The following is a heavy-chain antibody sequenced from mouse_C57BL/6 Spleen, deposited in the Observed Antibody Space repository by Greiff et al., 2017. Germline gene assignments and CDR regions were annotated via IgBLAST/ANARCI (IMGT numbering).Heavy chain of an antibody. CDR1: GYTFTGYT. D-gene: IGHD2-3*01. Sequence: QVQLQQSGAELARPGASVKMSCKASGYTFTGYTMHWVKQRPGQGLEWIGYITPSSGYTKYNQKFKDKATLTADKSSSTAYLQLSSLTSEDSAVYYCARDDGLLAYWGQGTLVTVSA. J-gene: IGHJ3*01. V-gene: IGHV1-4*01. CDR3: ARDDGLLAY. CDR2: ITPSSGYT.